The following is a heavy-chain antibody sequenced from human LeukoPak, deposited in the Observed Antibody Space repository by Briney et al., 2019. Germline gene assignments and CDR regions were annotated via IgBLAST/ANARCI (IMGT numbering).Heavy chain of an antibody. J-gene: IGHJ4*02. CDR2: IWYDGSNK. D-gene: IGHD3-3*01. V-gene: IGHV3-33*01. CDR3: GSAAQYYGFWSGYFIPLNCFDY. CDR1: GFTFSSYG. Sequence: GGSLRLSCAASGFTFSSYGMHWVRQAPGKGLEWVAVIWYDGSNKYYADSVKGRFTISRDNSKNTLYLQMNSLRAEDTAVYYCGSAAQYYGFWSGYFIPLNCFDYWGQGTRVGVAS.